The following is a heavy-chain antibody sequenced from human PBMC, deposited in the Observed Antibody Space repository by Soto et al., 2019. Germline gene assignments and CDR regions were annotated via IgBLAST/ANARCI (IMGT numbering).Heavy chain of an antibody. J-gene: IGHJ4*02. V-gene: IGHV1-18*01. CDR3: ARGRYGDY. CDR2: ISAHNGNT. CDR1: CYTFTTYG. Sequence: QVHLVQSGAEVKKPGASVKVSCKGSCYTFTTYGTTWVRQAPGQGLERMGWISAHNGNTNYAQKLQGRVTATRDTPTSTAYMELRSLRSNDTAVYYCARGRYGDYWGQGALVTVSS. D-gene: IGHD1-1*01.